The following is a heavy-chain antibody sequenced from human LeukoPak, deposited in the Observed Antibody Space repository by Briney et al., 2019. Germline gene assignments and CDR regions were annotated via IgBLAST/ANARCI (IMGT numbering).Heavy chain of an antibody. CDR1: GFTFSSYS. D-gene: IGHD3-10*01. Sequence: GGSLRLSCAASGFTFSSYSMNWVRQAPGKGLEWVSYISSSSSTIYYADSVKGRFTISRDNAKNSLYLQMNSLRAEDTAVYYCARGDGSGKSDYWGQGTLVTVSS. J-gene: IGHJ4*02. CDR3: ARGDGSGKSDY. V-gene: IGHV3-48*01. CDR2: ISSSSSTI.